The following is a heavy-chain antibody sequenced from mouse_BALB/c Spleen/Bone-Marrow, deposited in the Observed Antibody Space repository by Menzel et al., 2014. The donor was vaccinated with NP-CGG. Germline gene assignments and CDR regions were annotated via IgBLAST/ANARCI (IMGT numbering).Heavy chain of an antibody. Sequence: EVKLMESGGGLVKPGGSLKLSCAASGFTFSSYAMSWVRQTPEKRLEWVASISSGGSTYYPDSVKGRFTISRDNARNIPYLQMSSLRSEDTAMYYCAREGGTTAHYYAMDYWGQGTSVTVSS. CDR1: GFTFSSYA. CDR2: ISSGGST. V-gene: IGHV5-6-5*01. J-gene: IGHJ4*01. CDR3: AREGGTTAHYYAMDY. D-gene: IGHD1-2*01.